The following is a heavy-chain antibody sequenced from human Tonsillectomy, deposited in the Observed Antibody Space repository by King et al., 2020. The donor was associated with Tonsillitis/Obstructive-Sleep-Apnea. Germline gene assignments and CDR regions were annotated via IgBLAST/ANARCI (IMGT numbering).Heavy chain of an antibody. CDR2: INPSGGST. Sequence: VQLVESGAEVKKPGASVKVSCKASGYTFTSYYMHWVRQAPGQGLEWMGIINPSGGSTSYAQKFQGRVTMTRDTSTSTVYMELSSLRSEDTAVYDCAGGFGVVPAAIPYNGFDPWGQGTLVTVSS. J-gene: IGHJ5*02. D-gene: IGHD2-2*02. V-gene: IGHV1-46*01. CDR3: AGGFGVVPAAIPYNGFDP. CDR1: GYTFTSYY.